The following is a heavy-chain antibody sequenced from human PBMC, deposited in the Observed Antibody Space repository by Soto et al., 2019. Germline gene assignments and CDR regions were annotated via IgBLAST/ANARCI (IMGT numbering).Heavy chain of an antibody. Sequence: QVQLVESGGGVVQPGRSLRLSCAASGFTFSSYAMHWVRQAPGKGLEWVAVISYDGSNKYYADSVKVRFTISRDNSKNTLFLQMNSLRAEDTAVYYCASVGRLHYFDYWGQGTLVTVSS. D-gene: IGHD4-17*01. V-gene: IGHV3-30-3*01. CDR1: GFTFSSYA. CDR3: ASVGRLHYFDY. J-gene: IGHJ4*02. CDR2: ISYDGSNK.